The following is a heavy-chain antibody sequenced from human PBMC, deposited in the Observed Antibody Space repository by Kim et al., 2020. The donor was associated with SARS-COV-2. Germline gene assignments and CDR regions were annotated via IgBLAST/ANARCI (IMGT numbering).Heavy chain of an antibody. CDR1: GYTFTSYY. J-gene: IGHJ5*01. CDR3: ARDPRIAPNYSGFYAGWFD. D-gene: IGHD6-25*01. Sequence: ASVKVSCKASGYTFTSYYIHWMRQAPGQGLEWMGIINPSSGTTTYAQKFQGRVTMTSDTSTSTVSMEVSSLTSEDTAFYYCARDPRIAPNYSGFYAGWFD. CDR2: INPSSGTT. V-gene: IGHV1-46*01.